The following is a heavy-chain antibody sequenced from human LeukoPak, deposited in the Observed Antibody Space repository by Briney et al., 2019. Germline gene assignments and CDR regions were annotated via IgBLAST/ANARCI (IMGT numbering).Heavy chain of an antibody. CDR2: INHSGCT. CDR3: ARSRSVGYCSSTSCPPKKYYYYMDV. J-gene: IGHJ6*03. Sequence: SETLSLTCAVYGGSFSGYYWRWIRQPPGKGLEWIGEINHSGCTNYNPSLKSRVTISVDTSKNQFSLKLNSVTTADTAVYYCARSRSVGYCSSTSCPPKKYYYYMDVWGKGTTVTVSS. V-gene: IGHV4-34*01. CDR1: GGSFSGYY. D-gene: IGHD2-2*01.